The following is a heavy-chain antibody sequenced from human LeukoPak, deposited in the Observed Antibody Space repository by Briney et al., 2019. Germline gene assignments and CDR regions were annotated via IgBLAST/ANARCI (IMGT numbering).Heavy chain of an antibody. D-gene: IGHD4-17*01. CDR3: ARARDYGDYDY. V-gene: IGHV3-64*01. J-gene: IGHJ4*02. CDR1: GFSFRTSA. Sequence: GGSLRLSCAASGFSFRTSAMHWVRQAPGKGLEYVSAITSNGGSTYYANSEKGRFTISRDNSKNTLYLQMGSLRAEDMAVYYCARARDYGDYDYWGQGTLVTVSS. CDR2: ITSNGGST.